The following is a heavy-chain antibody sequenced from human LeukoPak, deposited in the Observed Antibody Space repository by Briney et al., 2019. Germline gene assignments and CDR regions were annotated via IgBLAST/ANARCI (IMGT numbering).Heavy chain of an antibody. D-gene: IGHD2-2*01. V-gene: IGHV3-23*01. CDR1: GFTFSSYA. CDR2: ISGSGGST. CDR3: AKSSRGVPAAIYWFDP. Sequence: PGGSLRLSCAAPGFTFSSYAMSWVRQAPGKGLEWVSAISGSGGSTYYADSVKGRFTISRDNSKNTLYLQMNSLRAEDTAVYYCAKSSRGVPAAIYWFDPWGQGTLVTVSS. J-gene: IGHJ5*02.